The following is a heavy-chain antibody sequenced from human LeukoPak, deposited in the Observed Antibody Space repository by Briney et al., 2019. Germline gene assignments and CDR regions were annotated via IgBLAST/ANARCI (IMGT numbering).Heavy chain of an antibody. CDR1: GFTFNNYH. D-gene: IGHD4-23*01. CDR3: ARGGNPDY. V-gene: IGHV3-48*04. CDR2: ISRSSDTI. J-gene: IGHJ4*02. Sequence: GGSLRLSCAASGFTFNNYHMNWVRQAPGKGLEWVSFISRSSDTIYYADSVKGRFAISRDNAKNSLYLQMNSLRAEDTAVYYCARGGNPDYWGQGTLVTVSS.